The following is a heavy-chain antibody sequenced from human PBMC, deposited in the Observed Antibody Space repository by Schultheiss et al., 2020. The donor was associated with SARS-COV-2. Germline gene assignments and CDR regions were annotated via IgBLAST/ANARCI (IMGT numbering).Heavy chain of an antibody. V-gene: IGHV1-8*01. J-gene: IGHJ5*02. CDR1: GFTFSSYD. CDR2: MNPNSGNT. D-gene: IGHD3-3*01. CDR3: ARGFRVLILEWLTDNWFDP. Sequence: GGSLRLSCAASGFTFSSYDINWVRQATGQGLEWMGWMNPNSGNTGYAQKFQGRVTMTRNTSISTAYMELSSLRSEDTAVYYCARGFRVLILEWLTDNWFDPWGQGTLVTVSS.